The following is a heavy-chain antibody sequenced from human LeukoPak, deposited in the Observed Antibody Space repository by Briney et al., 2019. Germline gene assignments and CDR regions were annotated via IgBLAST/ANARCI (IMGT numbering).Heavy chain of an antibody. CDR2: IAHNGNNK. V-gene: IGHV3-30*02. J-gene: IGHJ4*02. CDR1: GFTFSNYA. D-gene: IGHD2-8*02. CDR3: AKDGSWSCTD. Sequence: PGGSLRLSCAASGFTFSNYAIHWVRQGPGKGLEWVAYIAHNGNNKYYADSVKGRFTISRDNSKRTLYLQMNSLRADDTAVYYCAKDGSWSCTDWGQGTLVTVSS.